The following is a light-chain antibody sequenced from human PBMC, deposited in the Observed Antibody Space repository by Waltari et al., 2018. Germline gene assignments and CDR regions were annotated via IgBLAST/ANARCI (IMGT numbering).Light chain of an antibody. Sequence: DIVMTQTPLSLPVTPGEPASISCRSSQSLVDSDDGNTYLDWYLQKPGQSPHLLICTLSYRASGVPDRFSVSGSGTDFTLEITRVEAEDVGIYYCMQRIEFPYTFGQGTKLEIK. CDR3: MQRIEFPYT. CDR2: TLS. CDR1: QSLVDSDDGNTY. J-gene: IGKJ2*01. V-gene: IGKV2-40*01.